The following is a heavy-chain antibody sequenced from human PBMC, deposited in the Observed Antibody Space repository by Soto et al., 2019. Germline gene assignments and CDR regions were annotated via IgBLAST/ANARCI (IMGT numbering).Heavy chain of an antibody. CDR3: ARHHVRGRTIAGAAEF. V-gene: IGHV4-34*01. CDR2: FNHSGDT. D-gene: IGHD1-26*01. CDR1: GGALSGYY. J-gene: IGHJ4*02. Sequence: QVQLQQWGAGLLKPSETLSLTCAVYGGALSGYYWSCIRQPPGMALEWIGEFNHSGDTNSNPSLKGRVTISVDTSKNQLFLNLSSVTAADTAMYYCARHHVRGRTIAGAAEFWGQVTLVTVAS.